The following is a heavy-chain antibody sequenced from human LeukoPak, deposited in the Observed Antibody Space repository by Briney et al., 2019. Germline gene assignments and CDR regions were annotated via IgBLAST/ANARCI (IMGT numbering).Heavy chain of an antibody. CDR2: INSDGSST. J-gene: IGHJ5*02. D-gene: IGHD3-10*01. CDR3: AREGGVLLWFGELSPGWFDP. CDR1: GFTFSSYW. Sequence: GGSLRLSCAASGFTFSSYWMHWVRQAPGKGLVWVSRINSDGSSTSYADSVKGRFTISRDNAKNSLYLQMNSLRAEDTAVYYCAREGGVLLWFGELSPGWFDPWGQGTLVTVSS. V-gene: IGHV3-74*01.